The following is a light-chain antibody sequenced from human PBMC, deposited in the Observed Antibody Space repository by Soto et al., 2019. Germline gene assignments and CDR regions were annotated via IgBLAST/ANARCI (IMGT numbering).Light chain of an antibody. CDR2: GTT. J-gene: IGLJ3*02. Sequence: QSVLTQPPSVSGAPGQRITISYTGSPSNIGAGFDVHWYQQFPGTAPKLLIYGTTSRPSGVPDRFSGSQSGTSASLAITGLQAGDEADYYCQSYDTSLSGAWVFGGGTKVTVL. V-gene: IGLV1-40*01. CDR3: QSYDTSLSGAWV. CDR1: PSNIGAGFD.